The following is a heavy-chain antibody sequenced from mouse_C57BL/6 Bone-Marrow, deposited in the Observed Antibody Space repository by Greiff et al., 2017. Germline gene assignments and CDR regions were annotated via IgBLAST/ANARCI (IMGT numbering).Heavy chain of an antibody. D-gene: IGHD2-3*01. Sequence: DVQLQESGAELVRPGASVKLSCTASGFNIKDDYMHWVKQRPEQGLEWIGWIDPENGDTEYASKFQGKATITADTSSNTAYLQLSSLTSEDTAVYYCTYGYYEDYWGQGTTLTVSS. V-gene: IGHV14-4*01. CDR3: TYGYYEDY. CDR1: GFNIKDDY. CDR2: IDPENGDT. J-gene: IGHJ2*01.